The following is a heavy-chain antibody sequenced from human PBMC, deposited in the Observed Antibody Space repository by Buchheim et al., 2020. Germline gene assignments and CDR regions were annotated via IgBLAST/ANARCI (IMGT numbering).Heavy chain of an antibody. CDR2: ISNDGSHT. CDR1: GFTFSTYW. V-gene: IGHV3-74*01. J-gene: IGHJ4*02. CDR3: ARDRDGYFDF. Sequence: EVQVVASGGGLVQPGGSLRLSCAASGFTFSTYWMHWVRQAPGKGLVWVSHISNDGSHTYYADSVKGRFTVSRDDAKNTLFLQMNSLRAEDTAVYYCARDRDGYFDFWGQGTL.